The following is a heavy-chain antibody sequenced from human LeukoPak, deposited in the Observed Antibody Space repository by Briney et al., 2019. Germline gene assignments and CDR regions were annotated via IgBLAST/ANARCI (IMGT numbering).Heavy chain of an antibody. CDR2: ISYDGSNK. D-gene: IGHD3-3*01. J-gene: IGHJ6*03. CDR3: ARLGRSGPDYYYYMDV. V-gene: IGHV3-30*03. CDR1: GFTFSSYG. Sequence: GGSLRLSCAASGFTFSSYGMHWVRQAPGKGLEWVAVISYDGSNKYYADSVKGRFTISRDNSKNTLYLQMNSLRAEDTAVYYCARLGRSGPDYYYYMDVWGKGTTVTVSS.